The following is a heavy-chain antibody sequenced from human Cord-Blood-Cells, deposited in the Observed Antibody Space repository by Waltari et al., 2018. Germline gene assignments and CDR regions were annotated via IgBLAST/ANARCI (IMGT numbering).Heavy chain of an antibody. CDR1: GGTFSSYA. CDR3: ASIHCSSTSCYYYFDY. Sequence: QVQLVQSGAEVKKPGSSVKVSCKVSGGTFSSYAITWVRQAPGQGLEWMGGIIPIFGTANYAQKFQGRVTITADESTSTAYMELSSLRSEDTAVYYCASIHCSSTSCYYYFDYWGQGTLVTVSS. D-gene: IGHD2-2*01. J-gene: IGHJ4*02. V-gene: IGHV1-69*01. CDR2: IIPIFGTA.